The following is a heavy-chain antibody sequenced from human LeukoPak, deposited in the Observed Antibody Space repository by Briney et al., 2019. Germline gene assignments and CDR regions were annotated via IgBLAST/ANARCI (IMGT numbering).Heavy chain of an antibody. V-gene: IGHV1-2*06. CDR3: ARDTYCSSTSCYTGAIDP. CDR1: GYTFTGYY. J-gene: IGHJ5*02. Sequence: ASVKVSCKASGYTFTGYYMHWVRQAPGQGLEWMGRINPNSGGTNYAQKFQGRVTMIRDTSISTAYMELSRLRSDDTAVYYCARDTYCSSTSCYTGAIDPWGQGTLVTVSS. D-gene: IGHD2-2*02. CDR2: INPNSGGT.